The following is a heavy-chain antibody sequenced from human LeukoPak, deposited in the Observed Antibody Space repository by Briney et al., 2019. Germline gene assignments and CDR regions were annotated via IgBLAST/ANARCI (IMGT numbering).Heavy chain of an antibody. CDR1: GFTFSSYA. D-gene: IGHD3-22*01. Sequence: GGSLRLSCAASGFTFSSYAMSWVRQAPGKGLEWVSAISGSGGSTYYADSVKGRFTISRDNSKNTLYLQMNSLRAEDTAVYYCAKSPLRAAAGTARTYYYDSSGYYVDYWGQGTLVTDSS. CDR3: AKSPLRAAAGTARTYYYDSSGYYVDY. CDR2: ISGSGGST. V-gene: IGHV3-23*01. J-gene: IGHJ4*02.